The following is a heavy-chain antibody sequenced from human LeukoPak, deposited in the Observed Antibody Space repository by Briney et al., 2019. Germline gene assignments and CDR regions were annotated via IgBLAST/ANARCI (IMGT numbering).Heavy chain of an antibody. CDR3: ARGQGLAYCGGDCYSGIDY. J-gene: IGHJ4*02. CDR2: TNPNSGGT. D-gene: IGHD2-21*02. CDR1: GYTFTGYY. Sequence: ASVKVSCKASGYTFTGYYMHWVRQAPGQGLEWMGWTNPNSGGTNYAQKFQGRVTMTRDMSTSTVYMELSSLRSEDTAVYYCARGQGLAYCGGDCYSGIDYWGQGTLVTVSS. V-gene: IGHV1-2*02.